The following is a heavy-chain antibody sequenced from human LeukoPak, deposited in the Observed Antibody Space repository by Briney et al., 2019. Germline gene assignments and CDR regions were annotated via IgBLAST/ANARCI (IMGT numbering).Heavy chain of an antibody. CDR3: ARHRFGHLFDY. Sequence: PSETLSLTCTVSGDSIGGYYWSWIRQPPGKGLEWIGYVYHTGHTHYSPSLKSRVTVSLDTSRNQVSLILSSVTAADTAVYYCARHRFGHLFDYWGQGTLVFVSS. V-gene: IGHV4-59*01. J-gene: IGHJ4*02. CDR1: GDSIGGYY. D-gene: IGHD3-16*01. CDR2: VYHTGHT.